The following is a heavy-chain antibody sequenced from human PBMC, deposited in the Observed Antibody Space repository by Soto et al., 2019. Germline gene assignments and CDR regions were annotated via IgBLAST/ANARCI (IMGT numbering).Heavy chain of an antibody. J-gene: IGHJ4*02. D-gene: IGHD6-19*01. CDR2: ISYDGSNK. CDR1: GFTFSSYA. CDR3: ARDYSLYSSGGSCDY. Sequence: QVQLVESGGGVVQPGRSLRLSCAASGFTFSSYAMHWVRQAPGKGLEWVAVISYDGSNKYYADSVKGRFTISRDNSKNTLYLQMNSLSAEDTAVYYCARDYSLYSSGGSCDYWGQGTLVTVSS. V-gene: IGHV3-30-3*01.